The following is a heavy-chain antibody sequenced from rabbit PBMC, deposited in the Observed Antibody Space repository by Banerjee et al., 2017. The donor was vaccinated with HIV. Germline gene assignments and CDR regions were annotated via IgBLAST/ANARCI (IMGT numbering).Heavy chain of an antibody. CDR3: ARDNFGGGDNGDADL. D-gene: IGHD6-1*01. CDR1: GFSFSSSHW. Sequence: QSLEESGGDLVKPGASLTLTCTASGFSFSSSHWICWVRQAPGKGLEWIGCIYAGSSGSTYYANWAKGRFTITRSTSLNTVTLQLNSLTAADTATYFCARDNFGGGDNGDADLWGQGTLVTVS. V-gene: IGHV1S40*01. CDR2: IYAGSSGST. J-gene: IGHJ6*01.